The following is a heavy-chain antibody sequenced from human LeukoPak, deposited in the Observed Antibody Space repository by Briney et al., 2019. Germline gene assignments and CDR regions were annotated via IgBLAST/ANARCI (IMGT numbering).Heavy chain of an antibody. CDR3: AKLAFGGYDSSGPIDY. Sequence: GGSLRLSCAASGFPFRNYVMSWVRQAPGKGLEWVSAISGSGGSTYYADSVKGRFTISRDNSKNTLYLQMNSLRAEDTAVYYCAKLAFGGYDSSGPIDYWGQGTLVTVSS. CDR2: ISGSGGST. J-gene: IGHJ4*02. CDR1: GFPFRNYV. V-gene: IGHV3-23*01. D-gene: IGHD3-22*01.